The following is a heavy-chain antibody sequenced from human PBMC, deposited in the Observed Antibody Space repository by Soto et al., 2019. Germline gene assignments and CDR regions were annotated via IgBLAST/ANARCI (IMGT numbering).Heavy chain of an antibody. CDR3: VRVGNSGWYPY. CDR2: IYHSGST. CDR1: GGSISNNNW. V-gene: IGHV4-4*02. D-gene: IGHD6-19*01. J-gene: IGHJ4*02. Sequence: SETLSLTCAVSGGSISNNNWWSWVRQSPVTGLEWIGEIYHSGSTNYNPSLKSRVSISVDKSKNQFSLNLSSVTAADTAVYYCVRVGNSGWYPYWGQGILVTDSS.